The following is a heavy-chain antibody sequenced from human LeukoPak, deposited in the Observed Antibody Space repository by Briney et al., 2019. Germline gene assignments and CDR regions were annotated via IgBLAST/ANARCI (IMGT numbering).Heavy chain of an antibody. CDR2: IRYDGSNK. CDR1: GFTFINYG. Sequence: SGGSLRLSCAASGFTFINYGIHWVRQAPGMGLEWGAFIRYDGSNKYYGDSVKGRFTISRYNSKNTVYLQMNSLRGEDTAVYYCARDYGDRTFDDWGQGTLVTVSS. CDR3: ARDYGDRTFDD. J-gene: IGHJ4*02. V-gene: IGHV3-30*02. D-gene: IGHD4-17*01.